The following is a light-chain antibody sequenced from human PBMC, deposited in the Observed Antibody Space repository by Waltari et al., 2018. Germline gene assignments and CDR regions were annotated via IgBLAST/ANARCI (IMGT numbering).Light chain of an antibody. Sequence: ETVLTQSPGTLSLSPGERATLSCRASQSVSSSYLAWYQQKPGQAPRLLIYGASSRATGIPDRCSGSGSGTDFALTISRLEPEDFAVYYCQQYGSSPTTFGPGTKVDIK. J-gene: IGKJ3*01. CDR3: QQYGSSPTT. CDR2: GAS. V-gene: IGKV3-20*01. CDR1: QSVSSSY.